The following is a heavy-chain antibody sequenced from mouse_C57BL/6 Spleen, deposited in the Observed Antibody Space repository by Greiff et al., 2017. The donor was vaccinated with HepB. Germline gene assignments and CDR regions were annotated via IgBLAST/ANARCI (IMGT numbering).Heavy chain of an antibody. CDR2: IDPSDSYT. CDR3: ARGHYGYGNAMDY. CDR1: GYTFTSYW. D-gene: IGHD2-2*01. V-gene: IGHV1-50*01. J-gene: IGHJ4*01. Sequence: QVQLQQSGAELVKPGASVNLSCKASGYTFTSYWMQWVKQRPGQGLEWIGEIDPSDSYTNYNQKFKGKATLTVDTSSSTAYMQLSSLTSEDSAVYYCARGHYGYGNAMDYWGQGTSVTVSS.